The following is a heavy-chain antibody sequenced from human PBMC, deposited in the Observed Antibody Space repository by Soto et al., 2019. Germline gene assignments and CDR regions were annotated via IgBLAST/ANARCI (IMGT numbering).Heavy chain of an antibody. CDR3: ARGIAAADYYYYYMDV. V-gene: IGHV1-69*02. CDR1: GGTFSSYT. D-gene: IGHD6-13*01. J-gene: IGHJ6*03. Sequence: VQLVQSGAEVKKPGSSVKVSCKASGGTFSSYTISWVQQAPGQGLEWMGRIIPILGIANYAQKFQGRVTITADKSTSTAYMELSSLRSEDTAVYYCARGIAAADYYYYYMDVWGKGTTVTVSS. CDR2: IIPILGIA.